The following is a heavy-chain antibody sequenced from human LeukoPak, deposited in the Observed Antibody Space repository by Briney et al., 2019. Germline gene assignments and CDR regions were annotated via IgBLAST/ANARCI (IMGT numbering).Heavy chain of an antibody. CDR1: GFTFSSYS. V-gene: IGHV3-21*01. CDR2: ISSSSSYI. J-gene: IGHJ3*02. D-gene: IGHD2-21*02. CDR3: ASRVVTATFDAFDI. Sequence: GGSLRLSCAASGFTFSSYSMNWVRQAPGKGLEWVSSISSSSSYIYYADSVKGRFTVSRDNAKNSLYLQMNSLTAEDTAVYYCASRVVTATFDAFDIWGQGTMVTVSS.